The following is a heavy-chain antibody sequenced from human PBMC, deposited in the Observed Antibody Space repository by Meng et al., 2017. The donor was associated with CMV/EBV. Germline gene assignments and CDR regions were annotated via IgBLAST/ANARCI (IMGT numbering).Heavy chain of an antibody. CDR1: GFTFSSYG. V-gene: IGHV3-33*01. D-gene: IGHD2-2*01. CDR3: ARVPYCSSTSCYST. Sequence: GESLKISCAASGFTFSSYGMHWVRQAPGKGLEWVAVIWYDGSNKYYADSVKGRFTISRDNSKNTLYLQMNSLRAEDTAVYYCARVPYCSSTSCYSTWGQGTTVTVSS. J-gene: IGHJ6*02. CDR2: IWYDGSNK.